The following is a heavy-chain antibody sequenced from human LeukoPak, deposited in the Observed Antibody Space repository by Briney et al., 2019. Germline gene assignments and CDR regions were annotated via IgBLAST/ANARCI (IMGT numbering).Heavy chain of an antibody. Sequence: ASVKVSCKASGYTFTGYYMHWVRQAPGQGLEWMGWINPNSGGTNYAQKFQGRVTMTRDTSVSTAYMELSRLRSDDTAVYYCAKLFGSPPSPWSKGYGMDVWGQGTTVTVSS. CDR3: AKLFGSPPSPWSKGYGMDV. V-gene: IGHV1-2*02. D-gene: IGHD2-21*01. CDR1: GYTFTGYY. CDR2: INPNSGGT. J-gene: IGHJ6*02.